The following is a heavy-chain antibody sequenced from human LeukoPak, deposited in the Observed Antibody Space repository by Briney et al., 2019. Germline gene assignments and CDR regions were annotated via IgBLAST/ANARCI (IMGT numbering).Heavy chain of an antibody. D-gene: IGHD3-9*01. CDR3: ATLRPKLRYFDWSMGYYGMDV. V-gene: IGHV1-69*01. CDR1: GGTFSSYG. J-gene: IGHJ6*04. Sequence: SVKVSCKASGGTFSSYGISWVRQAPGQGLEWMGGIIPIFGTANYAQKFQGRVTITADESTSTAYMELSSLRSEDTAVYYCATLRPKLRYFDWSMGYYGMDVWGKGTTVTVSS. CDR2: IIPIFGTA.